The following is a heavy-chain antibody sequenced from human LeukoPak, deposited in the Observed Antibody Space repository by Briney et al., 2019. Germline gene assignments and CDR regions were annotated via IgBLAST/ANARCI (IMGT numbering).Heavy chain of an antibody. Sequence: PGGSLRLSCAASGFTFSSYWMHWVRQAPGKGLVWVSHINSDGSSTSYADSVKGRFTISRDNAKNTLYLQMNSLRAEDTAVYYCARDHGSGTYYNAFDIWGQGTMVTVSS. V-gene: IGHV3-74*01. D-gene: IGHD3-10*01. CDR2: INSDGSST. CDR1: GFTFSSYW. CDR3: ARDHGSGTYYNAFDI. J-gene: IGHJ3*02.